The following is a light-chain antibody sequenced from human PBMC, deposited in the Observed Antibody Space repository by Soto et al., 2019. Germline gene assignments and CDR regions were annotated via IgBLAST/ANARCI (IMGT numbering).Light chain of an antibody. CDR3: QQYNSYPRT. CDR2: GAS. V-gene: IGKV3-20*01. J-gene: IGKJ1*01. CDR1: QSVSRNY. Sequence: EIVLTQSPGTLSLSPGATATLSCRASQSVSRNYLAWFQQKPGQAPRLLIHGASSRAAGTPDRFSGSGSGTDFTLTISSLQPDDFATYYCQQYNSYPRTFGQGTKVEIK.